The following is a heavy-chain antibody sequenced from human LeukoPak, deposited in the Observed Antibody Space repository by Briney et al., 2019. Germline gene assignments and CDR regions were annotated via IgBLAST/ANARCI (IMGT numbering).Heavy chain of an antibody. CDR2: ISGSGGST. Sequence: GGSLRLSCTASGFTFVSYAMSWVRQAPGKGLEWVPTISGSGGSTNYADSVKGRFTISRDNSKNTLYLQMNSLRAEDTAVYYCAKDSYSRSLWGQGTLVTVSS. V-gene: IGHV3-23*01. J-gene: IGHJ4*02. D-gene: IGHD6-13*01. CDR1: GFTFVSYA. CDR3: AKDSYSRSL.